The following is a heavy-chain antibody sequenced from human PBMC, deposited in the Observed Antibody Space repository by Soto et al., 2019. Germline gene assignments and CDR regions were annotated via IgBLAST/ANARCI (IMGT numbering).Heavy chain of an antibody. J-gene: IGHJ6*03. Sequence: GGSLRLSCAASGFTFSSYWMHWVRQAPGKGLEWVSRINSDGSSTSYADSVKGRFTISRDNAKNTLYLQMNSLRAEDTAVYYCARSGVVTGEYYYYYMDVWGKGTTVTVSS. CDR2: INSDGSST. V-gene: IGHV3-74*01. D-gene: IGHD7-27*01. CDR1: GFTFSSYW. CDR3: ARSGVVTGEYYYYYMDV.